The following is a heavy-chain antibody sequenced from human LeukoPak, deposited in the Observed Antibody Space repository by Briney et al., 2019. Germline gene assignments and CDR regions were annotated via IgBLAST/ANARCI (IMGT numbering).Heavy chain of an antibody. CDR2: INGSGGST. J-gene: IGHJ4*02. CDR1: GFTFSSYA. D-gene: IGHD4/OR15-4a*01. CDR3: ARRAGAYSHPYDY. Sequence: QAGGSLRLSCAASGFTFSSYAMSWVRQAPGKGLEWVSDINGSGGSTYYSDSVKGRFTISRDNSKNTLYLQMNSLRAEDTAVYYCARRAGAYSHPYDYWGQGTLVTVSS. V-gene: IGHV3-23*01.